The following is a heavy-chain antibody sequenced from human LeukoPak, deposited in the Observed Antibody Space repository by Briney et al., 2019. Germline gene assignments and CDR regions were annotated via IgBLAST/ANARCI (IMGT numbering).Heavy chain of an antibody. V-gene: IGHV4-39*01. CDR1: GGSISSSSYY. Sequence: SETLPLTCSVSGGSISSSSYYWCWIRQPPGKGLEWIGSIYYSGSTYYNPSLKSRVTISVDKYKIQFSLKLSSAADTDLPFYYCARQIAVALYYFDYWGQGNLVTVSS. J-gene: IGHJ4*02. CDR3: ARQIAVALYYFDY. D-gene: IGHD6-19*01. CDR2: IYYSGST.